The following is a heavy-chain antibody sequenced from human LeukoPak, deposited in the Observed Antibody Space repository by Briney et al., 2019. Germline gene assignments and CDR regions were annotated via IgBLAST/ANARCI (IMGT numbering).Heavy chain of an antibody. Sequence: SWTLSLTCAVSGGSISSSNWWSWVRQPPGKGLEWIGEIYHSGSTNYNPSLKSRVTISVDKSKNQFSLKLSSVTAADTAVYYCARDQVLGLSGIALYYGMDVWGQGTTVTVSS. CDR3: ARDQVLGLSGIALYYGMDV. CDR2: IYHSGST. V-gene: IGHV4-4*02. CDR1: GGSISSSNW. J-gene: IGHJ6*02. D-gene: IGHD6-13*01.